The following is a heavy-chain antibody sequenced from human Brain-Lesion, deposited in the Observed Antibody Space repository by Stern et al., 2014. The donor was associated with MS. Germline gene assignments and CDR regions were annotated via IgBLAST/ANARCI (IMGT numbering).Heavy chain of an antibody. CDR1: GYTLTDLS. CDR2: FDPEDGET. D-gene: IGHD1-26*01. CDR3: ATLSPGAGGNYYRHFDY. J-gene: IGHJ4*02. V-gene: IGHV1-24*01. Sequence: QVQLVQSGAEVKKPGASVKVSCKVSGYTLTDLSMHWARQAPRKGLEWMGGFDPEDGETIYAQKFQGRVTMTEDTSTDSAYMELSSLRSEDTAVYYCATLSPGAGGNYYRHFDYWGQGALVTVSS.